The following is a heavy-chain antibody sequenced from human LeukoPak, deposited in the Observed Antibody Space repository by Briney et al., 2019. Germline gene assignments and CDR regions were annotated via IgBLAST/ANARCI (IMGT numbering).Heavy chain of an antibody. Sequence: GGSLRLSCVASGYTFSPYWMSWVRQIPGKGLEWVSYISPSATTIYYADSVKGRFTISRDNAKNSLYLQMNSLRAEDTAVYYCAREYSSSSGRSFDYWGQGTLVTVSS. CDR2: ISPSATTI. V-gene: IGHV3-48*01. CDR3: AREYSSSSGRSFDY. D-gene: IGHD6-6*01. CDR1: GYTFSPYW. J-gene: IGHJ4*02.